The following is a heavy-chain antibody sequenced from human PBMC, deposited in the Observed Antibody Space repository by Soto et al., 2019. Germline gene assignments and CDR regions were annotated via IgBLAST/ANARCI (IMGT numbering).Heavy chain of an antibody. Sequence: ASVKVSCKASGYSVTSYTMHWVRQATGQRLEWMGWINAANGNTKYSQTFQGRVTVTRSTSAGIAYMELSSLTSDDTVVYYCVSSGRVGAGMDVWVQGTTVTVSS. J-gene: IGHJ6*02. D-gene: IGHD3-10*01. CDR1: GYSVTSYT. V-gene: IGHV1-3*01. CDR3: VSSGRVGAGMDV. CDR2: INAANGNT.